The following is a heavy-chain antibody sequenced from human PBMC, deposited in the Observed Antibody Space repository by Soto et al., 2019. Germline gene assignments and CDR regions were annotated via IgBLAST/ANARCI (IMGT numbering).Heavy chain of an antibody. CDR2: ISINGGST. CDR1: GFTFSSYA. V-gene: IGHV3-64D*06. Sequence: GGSLRLSCSASGFTFSSYAMHWVRQSPGKGLEYVSSISINGGSTHYADSVKGRFTISRDNSRNTQYLQMSSLRADDTAVYYCVKGEFYYDSSAYYPFDAWGQGTLVTVSS. D-gene: IGHD3-22*01. J-gene: IGHJ4*02. CDR3: VKGEFYYDSSAYYPFDA.